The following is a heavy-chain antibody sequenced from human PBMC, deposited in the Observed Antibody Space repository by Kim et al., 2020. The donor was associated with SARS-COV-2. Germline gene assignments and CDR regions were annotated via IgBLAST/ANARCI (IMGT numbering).Heavy chain of an antibody. V-gene: IGHV7-4-1*02. CDR2: INTNTGNP. J-gene: IGHJ6*02. D-gene: IGHD3-10*01. Sequence: ASVKVSCKASGYTFTSYAMNWVRQAPGQGLEWMGWINTNTGNPTYAQGFTGRFVFSLDTSVSTAYLQISSLKAEDTAVYYCAREGRFGELLSITASDCMDVWGQGTTVTVSS. CDR1: GYTFTSYA. CDR3: AREGRFGELLSITASDCMDV.